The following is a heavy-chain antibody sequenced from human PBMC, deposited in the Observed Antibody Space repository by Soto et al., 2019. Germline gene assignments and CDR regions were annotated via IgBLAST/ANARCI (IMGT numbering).Heavy chain of an antibody. Sequence: GKGLEWVSSISGSGGSTYYADSVKGRFTISRDNSKNTLYLQMNSLRAEDTAVYYCAKDKGKAAAGTRFDYWGQRTLLTVYS. D-gene: IGHD6-13*01. CDR3: AKDKGKAAAGTRFDY. V-gene: IGHV3-23*01. J-gene: IGHJ4*02. CDR2: ISGSGGST.